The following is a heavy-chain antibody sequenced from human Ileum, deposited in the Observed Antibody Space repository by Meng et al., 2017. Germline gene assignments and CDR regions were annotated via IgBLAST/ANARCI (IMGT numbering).Heavy chain of an antibody. CDR2: INHSGST. CDR1: GGSFSGYY. V-gene: IGHV4-34*02. D-gene: IGHD3-22*01. Sequence: VQLRQWGPGPLKPSGTPTLTCAVYGGSFSGYYRGWIRQPPGKGLELIGEINHSGSTNYNPSLKSRVTISVDTSKNQFSLKLSSVTAADTAVYYCSRTSYYDNSGYYPGWGQGTLVTVSS. CDR3: SRTSYYDNSGYYPG. J-gene: IGHJ4*02.